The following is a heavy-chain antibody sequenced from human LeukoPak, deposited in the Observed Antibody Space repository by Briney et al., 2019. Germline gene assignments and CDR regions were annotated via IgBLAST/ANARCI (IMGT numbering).Heavy chain of an antibody. Sequence: SVKVPCKASGGTFSSYAISWVRQAPGQGLEWMGGIIPIFGTANYAQKFQGRVTITADESTSTAYMELSSLRSEDTAVYYCAQVRSSSWYSDYWGRGTLVTVSS. V-gene: IGHV1-69*13. CDR1: GGTFSSYA. CDR2: IIPIFGTA. D-gene: IGHD6-13*01. J-gene: IGHJ4*02. CDR3: AQVRSSSWYSDY.